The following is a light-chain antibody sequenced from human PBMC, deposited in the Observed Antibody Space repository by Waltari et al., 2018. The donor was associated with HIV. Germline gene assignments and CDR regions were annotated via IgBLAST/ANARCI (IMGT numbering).Light chain of an antibody. V-gene: IGLV2-11*01. Sequence: QSALTQPRSVSGSPGQSVTISCTGTSSDAGDYKYVSWYQNHPGKAPKLIMYDVTERPSGVPDRFSGSKSGNTASLTISGLQAEDEADYFCCSHAGTSSFVIFGGGTKLTVL. CDR1: SSDAGDYKY. CDR2: DVT. J-gene: IGLJ2*01. CDR3: CSHAGTSSFVI.